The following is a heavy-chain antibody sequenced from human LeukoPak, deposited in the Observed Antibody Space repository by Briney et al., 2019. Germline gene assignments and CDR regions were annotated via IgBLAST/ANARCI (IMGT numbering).Heavy chain of an antibody. Sequence: HPGGSLRLSGVASGFIFSSYSVHWVRQAPGKGREGVAVVSSDGSKKLYEDSGKGRISISRDNSKNTLYLQMNSLRTEDTTVYYCARDRAYSGNDATYFDCWGQRTLVTVSS. J-gene: IGHJ4*02. CDR1: GFIFSSYS. V-gene: IGHV3-30-3*01. CDR3: ARDRAYSGNDATYFDC. D-gene: IGHD5-12*01. CDR2: VSSDGSKK.